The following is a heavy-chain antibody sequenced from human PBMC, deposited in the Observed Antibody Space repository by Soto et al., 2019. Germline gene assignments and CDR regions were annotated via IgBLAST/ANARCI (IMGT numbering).Heavy chain of an antibody. CDR2: ISYDGSNK. J-gene: IGHJ4*02. V-gene: IGHV3-30*18. Sequence: GGSLRLSCAASGFTFSSYGMHWVRQAPGKGLEWVAVISYDGSNKYYADSVKGRFAISRDNSKDTLYLQMNSLRAEDTAVYYCAKGSTAMTYFDYWGQGTLVTVSS. CDR1: GFTFSSYG. D-gene: IGHD5-18*01. CDR3: AKGSTAMTYFDY.